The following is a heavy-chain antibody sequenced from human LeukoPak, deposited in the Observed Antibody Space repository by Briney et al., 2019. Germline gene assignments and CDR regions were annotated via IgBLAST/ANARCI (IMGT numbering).Heavy chain of an antibody. J-gene: IGHJ4*02. D-gene: IGHD1-7*01. CDR2: INPNSGGT. Sequence: GASVKVSCKASGYTFTGYYMHWVRQAPGQGLAWMGWINPNSGGTNYAQKFQGRVTMTRDTSISTAYMELSRLRSDDTAVYYCARAPPSITGTTTYFDSWGQGTLVTVSS. V-gene: IGHV1-2*02. CDR1: GYTFTGYY. CDR3: ARAPPSITGTTTYFDS.